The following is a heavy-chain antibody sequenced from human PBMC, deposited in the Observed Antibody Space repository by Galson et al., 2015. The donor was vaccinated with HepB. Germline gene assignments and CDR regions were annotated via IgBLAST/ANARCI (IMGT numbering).Heavy chain of an antibody. D-gene: IGHD3-22*01. CDR3: AKDIVSYHYDNSGYSPFDS. CDR2: ISGSGGST. V-gene: IGHV3-23*01. CDR1: GFTFSSYA. J-gene: IGHJ4*02. Sequence: SLRLSCAASGFTFSSYAMSWVRQAPGKGLEWVSGISGSGGSTYYANSVKGRFTISRDNSKNTLNLQMNSVRAEDTAVYYCAKDIVSYHYDNSGYSPFDSWGQGTLVTVSS.